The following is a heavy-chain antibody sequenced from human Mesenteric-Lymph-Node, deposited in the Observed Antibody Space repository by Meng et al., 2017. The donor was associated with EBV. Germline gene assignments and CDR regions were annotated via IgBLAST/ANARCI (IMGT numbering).Heavy chain of an antibody. J-gene: IGHJ4*02. CDR3: ARDLSGSRNRPFDY. CDR1: GGSISSSNW. V-gene: IGHV4-4*02. CDR2: IYHSGST. Sequence: REESGPGLVKPSGTLSLTCAVSGGSISSSNWWSWVRQPPGKGLEWIGEIYHSGSTNYNPSLKSRVTISVDKSKNQFSLKLSSVTAADTAVYYCARDLSGSRNRPFDYWGQGTLVTVSS. D-gene: IGHD3-10*01.